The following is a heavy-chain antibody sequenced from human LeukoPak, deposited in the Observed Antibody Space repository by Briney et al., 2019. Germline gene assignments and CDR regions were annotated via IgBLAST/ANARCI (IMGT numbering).Heavy chain of an antibody. CDR3: ARLYSSSSLDY. J-gene: IGHJ4*02. CDR1: GFTFSAFW. Sequence: GGSLRLSCAASGFTFSAFWMHWVRQAPGKGLVWVSRINTDGTTTTYADSVKGRFTISRDNAKNTLYLQMSSLRAEDTAVYYCARLYSSSSLDYWGQGTLVTVSS. D-gene: IGHD6-6*01. CDR2: INTDGTTT. V-gene: IGHV3-74*03.